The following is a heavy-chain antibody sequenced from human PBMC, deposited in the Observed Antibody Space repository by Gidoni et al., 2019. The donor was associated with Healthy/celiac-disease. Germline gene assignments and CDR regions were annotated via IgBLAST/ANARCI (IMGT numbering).Heavy chain of an antibody. CDR2: IWYDGSNK. V-gene: IGHV3-33*01. J-gene: IGHJ5*02. CDR3: ARDRANYYYDSSGYYP. Sequence: QVQLVESGGGVVQPGRSLRRSCAASGFTVSSYGMHWVRQAPGKGLEWVAVIWYDGSNKYYADSVKGRFTISRDNSKNTLYLQMNSQRSEDTAVYYCARDRANYYYDSSGYYPWGQGTLVTVSS. D-gene: IGHD3-22*01. CDR1: GFTVSSYG.